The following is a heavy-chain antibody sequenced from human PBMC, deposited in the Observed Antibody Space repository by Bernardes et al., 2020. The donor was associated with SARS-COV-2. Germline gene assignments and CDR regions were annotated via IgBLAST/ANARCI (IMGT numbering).Heavy chain of an antibody. CDR2: INHSGST. CDR1: GGSFSGYY. Sequence: SETLSLTCAVYGGSFSGYYWSWIRQPPGKGLEWIGEINHSGSTNYNPSLKSRVTISVDTSKNQFSLKLSSVTAADTAVYYCASSPVAGTGYYYYYYMDVWGKGTTVTVSS. D-gene: IGHD6-19*01. CDR3: ASSPVAGTGYYYYYYMDV. J-gene: IGHJ6*03. V-gene: IGHV4-34*01.